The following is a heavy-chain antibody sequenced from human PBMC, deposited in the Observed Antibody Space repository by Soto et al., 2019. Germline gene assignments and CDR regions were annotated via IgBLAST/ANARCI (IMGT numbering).Heavy chain of an antibody. V-gene: IGHV3-23*01. D-gene: IGHD3-16*01. Sequence: GGPLRLSCLYSGITLTTYAIRKFRQSPGKGLKLVSSITSSGRSTYYEDSVKGRFTFSRDNSKNTLSLQMNSLRVEDTAVYYCAKGPSTWGWDHFDYWGQGTLVTVSS. J-gene: IGHJ4*02. CDR3: AKGPSTWGWDHFDY. CDR2: ITSSGRST. CDR1: GITLTTYA.